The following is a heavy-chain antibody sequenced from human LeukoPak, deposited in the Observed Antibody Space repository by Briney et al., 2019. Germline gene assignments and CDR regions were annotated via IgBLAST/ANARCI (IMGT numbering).Heavy chain of an antibody. V-gene: IGHV3-64*01. CDR1: GFIFRDYS. CDR3: ARVGEATAFDY. CDR2: ISSNGGNT. D-gene: IGHD5-12*01. Sequence: GGSLRLSCAASGFIFRDYSTHWVRQAPGKGLEYVSAISSNGGNTYHANSVKDRFTISRDNSKNMLYLQMGRLRAEDTAVYYCARVGEATAFDYWGQGTLVTVSS. J-gene: IGHJ4*02.